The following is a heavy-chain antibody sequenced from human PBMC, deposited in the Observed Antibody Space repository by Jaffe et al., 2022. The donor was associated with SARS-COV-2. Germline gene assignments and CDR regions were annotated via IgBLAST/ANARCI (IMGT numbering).Heavy chain of an antibody. J-gene: IGHJ5*02. Sequence: QVQLVESGGGVVQPGRSLRLSCAASGFTFSSYAMHWVRQAPGKGLEWVAVISYDGSNKYYADSVKGRFTISRDNSKNTLYLQMNSLRAEDTAVYYCAREGSSWYRSWFDPWGQGTLVTVSS. V-gene: IGHV3-30*04. CDR3: AREGSSWYRSWFDP. D-gene: IGHD6-13*01. CDR1: GFTFSSYA. CDR2: ISYDGSNK.